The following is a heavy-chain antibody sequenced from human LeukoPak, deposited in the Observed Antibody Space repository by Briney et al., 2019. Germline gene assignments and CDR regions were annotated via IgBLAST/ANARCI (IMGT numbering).Heavy chain of an antibody. V-gene: IGHV4-30-2*01. Sequence: PSETLSLTCAVSGGSISSGGYSWSWIRQPPGKGLEWIGYIYHSGSTYYNPSLKSRVTISVDRSKNQFSLKLSSVTAADTAVYYCARDDGSGSIDYWGQGTLVTVSS. J-gene: IGHJ4*02. CDR3: ARDDGSGSIDY. CDR1: GGSISSGGYS. D-gene: IGHD3-10*01. CDR2: IYHSGST.